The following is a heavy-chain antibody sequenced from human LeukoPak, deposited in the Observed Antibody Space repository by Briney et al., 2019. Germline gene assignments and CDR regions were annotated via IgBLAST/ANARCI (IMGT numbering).Heavy chain of an antibody. V-gene: IGHV3-21*01. CDR2: IGTDGYS. CDR1: GFTFSTYE. Sequence: PGGSLRLSCAASGFTFSTYEMNWVRQAPGKGLEWVSSIGTDGYSYSAVSVKGRFTISRDNAENSLYLQMNNLRAEDTAVYYCARGSSYYFDYWGQGTLVAVSS. CDR3: ARGSSYYFDY. J-gene: IGHJ4*02.